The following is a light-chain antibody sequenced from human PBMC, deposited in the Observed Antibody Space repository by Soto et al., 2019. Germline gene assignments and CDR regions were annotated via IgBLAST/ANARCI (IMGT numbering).Light chain of an antibody. J-gene: IGKJ1*01. V-gene: IGKV1-8*01. CDR1: QGISTY. CDR2: DAS. CDR3: QQYYTYPRT. Sequence: AIRMTQSPSSLSASTGDRVTITCRASQGISTYLAWYQQKPGKAPKLLIYDASTLQSGVPSRFSGSGSGTDFTLTISTLQPEDFATYYCQQYYTYPRTFGQGTKVEIK.